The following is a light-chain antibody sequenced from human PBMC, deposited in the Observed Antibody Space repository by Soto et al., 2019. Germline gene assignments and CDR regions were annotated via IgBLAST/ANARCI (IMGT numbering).Light chain of an antibody. Sequence: EIVLTQSPSTLSSSPGERATLSCRASQSVSSYLAWYQQKHGQAPRLLIYGASSRATGIPDRFNGGGYGTDFTLTISRLEPEDFAVYYCQQYDNSPLTFGGGTKVDIK. CDR1: QSVSSY. CDR2: GAS. CDR3: QQYDNSPLT. J-gene: IGKJ4*01. V-gene: IGKV3-20*01.